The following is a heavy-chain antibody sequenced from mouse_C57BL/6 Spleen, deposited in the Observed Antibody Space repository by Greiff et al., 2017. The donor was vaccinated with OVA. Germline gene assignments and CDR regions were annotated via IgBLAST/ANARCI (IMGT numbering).Heavy chain of an antibody. J-gene: IGHJ3*01. CDR1: GYTFTSYW. V-gene: IGHV1-55*01. CDR3: ARVYYDYDWFAY. Sequence: VKLMESGAELVKPGASVKMSCKASGYTFTSYWITWVKQRPGQGLEWIGDIYPGSGSTNYNEKFKSKATLTVDTSSSTAYMQLSSLTSEDSAVYYCARVYYDYDWFAYWGQGTLVTVSA. CDR2: IYPGSGST. D-gene: IGHD2-4*01.